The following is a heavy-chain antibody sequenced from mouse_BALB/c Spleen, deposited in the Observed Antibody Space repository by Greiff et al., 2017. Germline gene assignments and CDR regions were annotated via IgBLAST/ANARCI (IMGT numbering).Heavy chain of an antibody. V-gene: IGHV14-3*02. J-gene: IGHJ3*01. CDR3: ARDGIYYSSSPAWFAY. Sequence: VQLQQSGAELVKPGASVKLSCTASGFNIKDTYMHWVKQRPEQGLEWIGRIDPANGNTKYDPKFQGKATITADTSSNTAYLQLSSLTSEDTAVYYCARDGIYYSSSPAWFAYWGQGTLVTVSA. CDR1: GFNIKDTY. CDR2: IDPANGNT. D-gene: IGHD1-1*01.